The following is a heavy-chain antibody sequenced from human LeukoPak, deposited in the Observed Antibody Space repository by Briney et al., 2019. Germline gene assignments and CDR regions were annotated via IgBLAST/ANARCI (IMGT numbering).Heavy chain of an antibody. V-gene: IGHV3-23*01. D-gene: IGHD2-15*01. CDR2: ISASGGST. CDR1: GFTFSSSA. CDR3: AKQLGYCSDGSCYFPY. Sequence: GGSLRLSCAASGFTFSSSAMSWVRQVPGKGLEWVSGISASGGSTYYADSVQGRFTISRDNSKSTLCLQMNSLRAEDTAVYYCAKQLGYCSDGSCYFPYWGQGTLVTVSS. J-gene: IGHJ4*02.